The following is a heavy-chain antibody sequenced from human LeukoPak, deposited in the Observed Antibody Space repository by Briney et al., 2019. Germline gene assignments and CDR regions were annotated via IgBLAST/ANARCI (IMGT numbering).Heavy chain of an antibody. D-gene: IGHD2-15*01. CDR1: GGSFSGYY. Sequence: SETLSLTCAVYGGSFSGYYWSWIRQPPGKRLEWIGEINHSGSTNYNPSLKSRVTISVDTSKNQFSLKLSSVTAADTAVYYCARGGIVVVVALRKGAVRFDPWGQGTLVTVSS. V-gene: IGHV4-34*01. CDR3: ARGGIVVVVALRKGAVRFDP. J-gene: IGHJ5*02. CDR2: INHSGST.